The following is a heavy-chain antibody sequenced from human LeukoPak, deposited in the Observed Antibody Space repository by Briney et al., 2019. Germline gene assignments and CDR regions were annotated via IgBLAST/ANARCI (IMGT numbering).Heavy chain of an antibody. D-gene: IGHD2-15*01. CDR1: GFTFSSYW. V-gene: IGHV3-7*01. CDR3: ARPVVVAATEGD. Sequence: GGSLRLSCAASGFTFSSYWMTWVRQAPGKGLEWVASIKQDGSEKYYVDSVKGRFTISRDNAKNSVYLQMNSLRAEDTAVYYWARPVVVAATEGDWAQGTLVTVS. J-gene: IGHJ4*02. CDR2: IKQDGSEK.